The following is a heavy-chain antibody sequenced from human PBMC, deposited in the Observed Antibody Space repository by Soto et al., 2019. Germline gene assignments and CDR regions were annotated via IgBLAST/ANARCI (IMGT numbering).Heavy chain of an antibody. Sequence: GGSLRLSCAASGFTFDDYAMHWVRQAPGKGLEWVSGISWNSGSIGYADSVKGRFTISRDNAKNSLYLQMNSLRAEDTALYYCAKDGAPLVGATEAFDIWGQGTMVTVSS. CDR3: AKDGAPLVGATEAFDI. D-gene: IGHD1-26*01. CDR2: ISWNSGSI. CDR1: GFTFDDYA. V-gene: IGHV3-9*01. J-gene: IGHJ3*02.